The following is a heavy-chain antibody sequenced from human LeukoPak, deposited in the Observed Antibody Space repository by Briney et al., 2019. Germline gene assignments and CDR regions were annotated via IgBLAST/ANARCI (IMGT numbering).Heavy chain of an antibody. CDR1: RRPIRNYY. Sequence: SETLPLTCCVSRRPIRNYYWRWIHQPPAKGRERVEYIYHSGSTSYNPSLKSRVPISVDTYKIQFSLKLSSVTAADTAVYYCAREVQKDVLLWFGESFLRWGQGTLVTVSS. CDR3: AREVQKDVLLWFGESFLR. CDR2: IYHSGST. J-gene: IGHJ4*02. V-gene: IGHV4-59*12. D-gene: IGHD3-10*01.